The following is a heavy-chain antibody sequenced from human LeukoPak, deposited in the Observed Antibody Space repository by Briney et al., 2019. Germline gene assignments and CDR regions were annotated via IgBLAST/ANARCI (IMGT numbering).Heavy chain of an antibody. J-gene: IGHJ5*02. CDR1: GFTFSSYG. V-gene: IGHV3-23*01. D-gene: IGHD6-13*01. Sequence: PGGSLRLSCAASGFTFSSYGMHWVRQAPGKGLEWVSAISGSGDSTYYADSVKGRFTISRDNSKNTLYLQMNSLRAEDTAVYYCARTGFRQQPLNNWFDPWGQGTLVTVSS. CDR3: ARTGFRQQPLNNWFDP. CDR2: ISGSGDST.